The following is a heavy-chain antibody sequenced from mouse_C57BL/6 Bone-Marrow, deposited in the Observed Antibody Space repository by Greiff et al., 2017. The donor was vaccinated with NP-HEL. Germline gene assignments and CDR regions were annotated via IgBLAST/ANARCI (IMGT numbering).Heavy chain of an antibody. CDR3: TTGSGPYWYFDV. V-gene: IGHV14-4*01. CDR2: IDPENGDT. CDR1: GFNFKDDY. J-gene: IGHJ1*03. Sequence: VQLQQSGAELVRPGASVKLSCTASGFNFKDDYMHWVKQRPEQGLEWIGWIDPENGDTEYASKFQGKATITADTSSNTAYLQLSSLTSEDTAVYYCTTGSGPYWYFDVWGTGTTVTVSS. D-gene: IGHD4-1*01.